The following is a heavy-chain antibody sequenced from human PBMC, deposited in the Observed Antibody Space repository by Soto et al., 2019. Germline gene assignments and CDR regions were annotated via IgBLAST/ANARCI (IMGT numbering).Heavy chain of an antibody. V-gene: IGHV5-51*01. CDR1: GYSFTSYW. Sequence: PGESLKISCKGSGYSFTSYWIGWVRQMPGKGLEWMGIIYPGDSDTRYSPSFQGQVTISADKSISNAYLQWSSLKASVTAMYYCTFLLYSDHPRGGLDVWCQGTTVTVSS. CDR2: IYPGDSDT. CDR3: TFLLYSDHPRGGLDV. D-gene: IGHD1-26*01. J-gene: IGHJ6*02.